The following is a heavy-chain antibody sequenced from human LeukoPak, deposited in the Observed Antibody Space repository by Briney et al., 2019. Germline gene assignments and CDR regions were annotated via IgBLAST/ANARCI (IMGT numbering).Heavy chain of an antibody. J-gene: IGHJ4*02. Sequence: PGGSLRLSCAASGFTFDDYAMHWVRQAPGKGLEWVSGISWNSGSIGYADSVKGRFTISRDNAKNSLYLQMNSLSAEDTALYYCAKDYFYGSGSTVLGYYFDYWGQGTLVTVSS. CDR3: AKDYFYGSGSTVLGYYFDY. CDR1: GFTFDDYA. CDR2: ISWNSGSI. D-gene: IGHD3-10*01. V-gene: IGHV3-9*01.